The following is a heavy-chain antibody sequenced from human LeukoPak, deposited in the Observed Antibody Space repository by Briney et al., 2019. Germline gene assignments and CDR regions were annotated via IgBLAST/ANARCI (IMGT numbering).Heavy chain of an antibody. CDR3: ARRYYYNLGSFPFDF. J-gene: IGHJ4*02. D-gene: IGHD3-10*01. CDR1: GGPFSGYF. V-gene: IGHV4-34*01. Sequence: SETLSLTCPVSGGPFSGYFWSWIRQSSGDGLEWIGEIHNSGTTNYNPSLNSRVTISENTPKNQFYLTLSSVTAADTAVYYCARRYYYNLGSFPFDFWGQGTLVTVSS. CDR2: IHNSGTT.